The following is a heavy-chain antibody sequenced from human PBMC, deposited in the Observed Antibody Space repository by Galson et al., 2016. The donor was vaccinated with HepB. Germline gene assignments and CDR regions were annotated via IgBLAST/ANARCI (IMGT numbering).Heavy chain of an antibody. Sequence: QSGAEVKKPGESLKISCKGSGYIFTNFWIGWVRQMPGKGLEWMGILYPSNSDTRYSPSFQGQVTISADKSINTAYLQWSSLKASDTAMYYCARGDPYGSGTYDNAPLDLWGQGTQVTVSS. CDR1: GYIFTNFW. CDR3: ARGDPYGSGTYDNAPLDL. CDR2: LYPSNSDT. V-gene: IGHV5-51*01. D-gene: IGHD3-10*01. J-gene: IGHJ5*02.